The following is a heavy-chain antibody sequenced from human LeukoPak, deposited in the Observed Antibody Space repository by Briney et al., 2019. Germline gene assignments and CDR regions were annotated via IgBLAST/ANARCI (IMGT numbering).Heavy chain of an antibody. CDR1: GYTLTELS. Sequence: ASVKVSCKVSGYTLTELSMHWARQAPGKGLEWMGGFDPEDGETIYAQKFQGRVTMTEDASTDTAYMELSSLRSEDTAVYYCATDILSELERRFNYWGQGTLVTVSS. CDR3: ATDILSELERRFNY. V-gene: IGHV1-24*01. J-gene: IGHJ4*02. D-gene: IGHD1-1*01. CDR2: FDPEDGET.